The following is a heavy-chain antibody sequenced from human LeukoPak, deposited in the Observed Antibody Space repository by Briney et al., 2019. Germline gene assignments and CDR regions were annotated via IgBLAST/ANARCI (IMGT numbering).Heavy chain of an antibody. CDR3: AKPSSSWSGTSNFDY. CDR1: GFTFSSYG. V-gene: IGHV3-30*18. Sequence: GRSLRLSCAASGFTFSSYGMHWVRQAPGKGLEWVAVISYDGSNKYYADSVKGRFTISRDNSKNTLYLQMNSLRAEDTAVYYCAKPSSSWSGTSNFDYWGQGTLVTVSS. CDR2: ISYDGSNK. J-gene: IGHJ4*02. D-gene: IGHD6-13*01.